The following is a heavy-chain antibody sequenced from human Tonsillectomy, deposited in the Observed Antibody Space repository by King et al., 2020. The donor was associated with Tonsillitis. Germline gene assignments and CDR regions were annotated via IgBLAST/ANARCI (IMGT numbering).Heavy chain of an antibody. D-gene: IGHD3-3*01. CDR3: ARARLLSGYPRDALDI. CDR2: ISVYNGNT. V-gene: IGHV1-18*01. J-gene: IGHJ3*02. CDR1: GYTFTNYG. Sequence: QLVQSGAEVKKPGASVKVSCKASGYTFTNYGISWVRQAPGQGLEWMGWISVYNGNTNYAQKLQGRVTMTTDTSTSTAYMELRSLRSDDRAVYYCARARLLSGYPRDALDIWGQGTMVTVSS.